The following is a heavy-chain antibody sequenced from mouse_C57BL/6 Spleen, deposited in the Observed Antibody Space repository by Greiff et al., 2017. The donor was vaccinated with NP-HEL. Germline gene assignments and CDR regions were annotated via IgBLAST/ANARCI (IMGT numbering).Heavy chain of an antibody. V-gene: IGHV1-59*01. D-gene: IGHD1-1*01. J-gene: IGHJ2*01. CDR3: ARHGYGSSYNFDY. CDR1: GYTFTSYW. CDR2: IDPSDSYT. Sequence: QVQLQQPGAELVRPGTSVKLSCKASGYTFTSYWMHWVKQRPGQGLEWIGVIDPSDSYTNYNQKFKGKATLTVDTSSSTAYMQLSSLTSEDSAVYYCARHGYGSSYNFDYWGQGTTLTVSS.